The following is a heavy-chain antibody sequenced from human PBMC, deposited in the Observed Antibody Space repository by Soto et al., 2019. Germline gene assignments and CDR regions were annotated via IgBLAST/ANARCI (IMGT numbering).Heavy chain of an antibody. J-gene: IGHJ6*02. CDR2: MNPINGSA. Sequence: ASVKVSCKASGYDFTAYDINWVRQASGQGLEWMGWMNPINGSAGSALRFQGRVSMTRNTATGTAYLELTSLRSDDTAVYYCGRGPSPRAPAGGTPYYYAMDVWGQGTTVTVSS. CDR3: GRGPSPRAPAGGTPYYYAMDV. V-gene: IGHV1-8*02. CDR1: GYDFTAYD. D-gene: IGHD6-13*01.